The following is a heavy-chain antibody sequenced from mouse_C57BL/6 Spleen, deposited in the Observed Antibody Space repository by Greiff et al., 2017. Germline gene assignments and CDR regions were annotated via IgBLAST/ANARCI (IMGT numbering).Heavy chain of an antibody. CDR1: GFSFNTYA. V-gene: IGHV10-1*01. J-gene: IGHJ4*01. D-gene: IGHD5-1*01. CDR3: VRGCSYQGDY. Sequence: EVKLMESGGGLVQPKGSLKLSCAASGFSFNTYAMNWVRQAPGKGLEWVARIRSKSNNYATYYADSVKDRFTISRDDSDSMLYLQMNNVKTEDTAMYYCVRGCSYQGDYWGQGTSVTVSS. CDR2: IRSKSNNYAT.